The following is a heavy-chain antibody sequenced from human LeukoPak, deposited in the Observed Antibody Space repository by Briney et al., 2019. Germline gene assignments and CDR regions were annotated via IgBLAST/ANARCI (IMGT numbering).Heavy chain of an antibody. CDR1: GFTFSSYS. Sequence: PGGSLRLSCAASGFTFSSYSMNWVRQAPGKGLEWVSSISSSSSYIYYADSVKGRFTISRDNAKNSLYLQMNSLRAEDAAVYYCAKGMEPGYGGNSDAFDIWGQGTMVTVSS. J-gene: IGHJ3*02. CDR2: ISSSSSYI. D-gene: IGHD4-17*01. CDR3: AKGMEPGYGGNSDAFDI. V-gene: IGHV3-21*04.